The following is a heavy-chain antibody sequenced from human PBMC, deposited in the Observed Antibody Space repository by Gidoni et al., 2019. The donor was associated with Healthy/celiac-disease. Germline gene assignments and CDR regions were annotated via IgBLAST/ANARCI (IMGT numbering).Heavy chain of an antibody. V-gene: IGHV3-23*01. D-gene: IGHD5-12*01. CDR2: ISGSGGST. Sequence: EVQLLESGGGLVQPGWSLRLSCAASGFPFSSYAMSWVRQAPGKGLEWVAAISGSGGSTYYADSVKGRFTISRDNAKNTLYLQMNSLRAEDTAVYYCAKVGTLRTHYYGMDVWGQGTTVTVSS. CDR3: AKVGTLRTHYYGMDV. J-gene: IGHJ6*02. CDR1: GFPFSSYA.